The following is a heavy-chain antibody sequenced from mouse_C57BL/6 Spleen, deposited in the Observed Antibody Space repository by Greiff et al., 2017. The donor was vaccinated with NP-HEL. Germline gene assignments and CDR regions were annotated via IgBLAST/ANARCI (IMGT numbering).Heavy chain of an antibody. J-gene: IGHJ4*01. V-gene: IGHV1-55*01. CDR1: GYTFTSYW. D-gene: IGHD1-1*01. CDR2: IYPGSGST. Sequence: QVQLQQPGAELVKPGASVKMSCKASGYTFTSYWITWVKQRPGQGLEWIGDIYPGSGSTNYNEKFKSKATLTVDTSSSTAYMQLSSLTSEDSAVYYCARGYGSSAYAMDCWGQGTSVTVSS. CDR3: ARGYGSSAYAMDC.